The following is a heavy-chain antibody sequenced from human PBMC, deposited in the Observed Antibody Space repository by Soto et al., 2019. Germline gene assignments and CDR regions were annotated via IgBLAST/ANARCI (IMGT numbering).Heavy chain of an antibody. CDR1: GGSISSGGYY. CDR2: IYYSGST. D-gene: IGHD4-17*01. CDR3: AGDRRVYGDYVEYYYGMDV. V-gene: IGHV4-31*03. Sequence: QVQLQESGPGLVKPSQTLSLTCTVSGGSISSGGYYWSWIRQHPGKGLEWIGYIYYSGSTYYNPSLKSRVTASVDTSKNHFSLKRSSVTAAVTAVYYCAGDRRVYGDYVEYYYGMDVWGQGTTVTVSS. J-gene: IGHJ6*02.